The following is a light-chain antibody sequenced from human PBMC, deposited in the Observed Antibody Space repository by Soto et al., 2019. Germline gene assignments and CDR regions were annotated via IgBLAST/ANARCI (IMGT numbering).Light chain of an antibody. J-gene: IGKJ1*01. CDR1: QSISSW. Sequence: DIQMTQSPSTLSASVGDRVTITCRASQSISSWLAWYQQKPGKAPKLLIYQASSLESEVPSRFSGSGSGTEFTLVINSLQPDDFATYYCQHYYAYSWTFGQGTKVDIK. CDR2: QAS. CDR3: QHYYAYSWT. V-gene: IGKV1-5*03.